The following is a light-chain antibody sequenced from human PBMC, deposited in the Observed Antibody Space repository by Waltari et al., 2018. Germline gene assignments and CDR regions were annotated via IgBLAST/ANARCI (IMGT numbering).Light chain of an antibody. CDR1: APHVGNHY. CDR2: DKD. CDR3: GTWDSSLSEGV. V-gene: IGLV1-51*01. J-gene: IGLJ3*02. Sequence: QSVLTQPPSVSAAPGQRVTLPCSVRAPHVGNHYVPWFQQLPGAAPRLLIYDKDKRASGIPDRFSASKSGTSATLDITGLRTGDEAAYYCGTWDSSLSEGVFGGGTKLTVL.